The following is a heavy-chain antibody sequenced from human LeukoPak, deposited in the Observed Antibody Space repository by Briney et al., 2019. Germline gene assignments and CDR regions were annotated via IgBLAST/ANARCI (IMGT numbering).Heavy chain of an antibody. V-gene: IGHV4-39*07. Sequence: SETLSLTCTVPVGSISSSRYYWGWFRQPPGKGLDWISRISYSGSSYYNPSLKSRVTISVDTSKNQVSMQLSSVTAADTAVYYCVRDDYGDYTRRFDPWGQGTLVTVSS. D-gene: IGHD4-17*01. CDR3: VRDDYGDYTRRFDP. J-gene: IGHJ5*02. CDR1: VGSISSSRYY. CDR2: ISYSGSS.